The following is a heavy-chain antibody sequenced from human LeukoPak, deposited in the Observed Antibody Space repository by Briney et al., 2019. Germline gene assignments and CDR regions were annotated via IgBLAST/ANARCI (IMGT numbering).Heavy chain of an antibody. D-gene: IGHD5-12*01. V-gene: IGHV3-74*01. Sequence: GGSLRLSCAASGFTSSSYWMHWVRQAPGKGLVWVSRINGDGSSTNYADSVRGRFTISRDNAKSTLYLQMNSLRAEDTAVFYCARDPYSGYDRSLDVWGQGTAVTVSS. J-gene: IGHJ6*02. CDR1: GFTSSSYW. CDR2: INGDGSST. CDR3: ARDPYSGYDRSLDV.